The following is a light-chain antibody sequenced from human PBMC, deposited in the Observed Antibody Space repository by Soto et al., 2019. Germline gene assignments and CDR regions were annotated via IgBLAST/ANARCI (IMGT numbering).Light chain of an antibody. CDR3: QHYGSSLWT. CDR2: GAS. Sequence: EIVLTQSPGTLSVSPGERATLSCRASQRVSSSYLAWYQQKPGQAPRLLIYGASSRATGIPDRFSGSGSGTDFTLTISRLEPEDFAVYYCQHYGSSLWTFGQGTKVEIK. V-gene: IGKV3-20*01. CDR1: QRVSSSY. J-gene: IGKJ1*01.